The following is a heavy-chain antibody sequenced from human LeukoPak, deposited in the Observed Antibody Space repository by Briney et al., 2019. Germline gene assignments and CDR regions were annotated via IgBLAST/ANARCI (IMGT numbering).Heavy chain of an antibody. D-gene: IGHD5-24*01. V-gene: IGHV3-30-3*01. Sequence: GGSLRLSCAASEFSSNNFAMYWVRQAPGKGLEWLAVISYDGSITYYADSVKGRFTISRDNSNNTLHLQMSSLRAEDTALYYCAREDNPLWFDPWGQGTLVIVSS. J-gene: IGHJ5*02. CDR2: ISYDGSIT. CDR3: AREDNPLWFDP. CDR1: EFSSNNFA.